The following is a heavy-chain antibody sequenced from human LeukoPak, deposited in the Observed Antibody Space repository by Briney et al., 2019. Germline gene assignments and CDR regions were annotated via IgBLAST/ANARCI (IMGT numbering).Heavy chain of an antibody. J-gene: IGHJ4*02. CDR2: ISWNGENI. V-gene: IGHV3-9*01. Sequence: GGSLRLSCAASGFTFDDYAMHWVRQAPGKGLEWVSGISWNGENIDYADSVKGRFTISRDNTKNSLYLQMNSLRAEDTAFYYCTKSTSGEVPSFDSWGQGTLVTVSS. D-gene: IGHD2-21*01. CDR1: GFTFDDYA. CDR3: TKSTSGEVPSFDS.